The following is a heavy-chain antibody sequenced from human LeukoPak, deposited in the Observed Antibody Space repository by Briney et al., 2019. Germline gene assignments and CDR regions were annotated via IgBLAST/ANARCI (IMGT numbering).Heavy chain of an antibody. Sequence: GESLKISCKGSGYSLTSYWIGWVRQMPGKGLEWMGVIYPGDSDTRYGPSFQGQVTISADKSITTAYLQWSRLRASDTAIYYCARRARDSSGEGFDYWGQGTLVTVSS. V-gene: IGHV5-51*01. CDR2: IYPGDSDT. J-gene: IGHJ4*02. CDR1: GYSLTSYW. CDR3: ARRARDSSGEGFDY. D-gene: IGHD6-19*01.